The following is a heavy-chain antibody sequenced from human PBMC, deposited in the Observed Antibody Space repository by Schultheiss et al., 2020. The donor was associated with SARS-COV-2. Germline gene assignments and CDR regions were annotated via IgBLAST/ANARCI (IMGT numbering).Heavy chain of an antibody. V-gene: IGHV3-23*01. CDR1: GFTFSTYP. D-gene: IGHD2-2*01. J-gene: IGHJ1*01. Sequence: GGSLRLSCAASGFTFSTYPMSWVRQVPGKGLEWVSSITGSGSDKYYADSVKGRFTVSRDNSKNTVYLQMDSLTDEDTAVYYCAKAQNPTSHFLSQDWGPGTRITVAS. CDR3: AKAQNPTSHFLSQD. CDR2: ITGSGSDK.